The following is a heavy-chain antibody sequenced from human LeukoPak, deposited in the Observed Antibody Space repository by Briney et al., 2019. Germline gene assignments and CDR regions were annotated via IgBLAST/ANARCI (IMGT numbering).Heavy chain of an antibody. D-gene: IGHD6-19*01. CDR2: IYYSGST. Sequence: PSETLSLTCTVSGGSISSGGYYWSWIRQHPGKGLEWIGYIYYSGSTYYNPSLKSRVTISVDTSKSQFSLKLSSVTAADTAVYYCAREGVAVAGKGFDYYYGMDVWGQGTTVTVSS. CDR1: GGSISSGGYY. J-gene: IGHJ6*02. V-gene: IGHV4-31*03. CDR3: AREGVAVAGKGFDYYYGMDV.